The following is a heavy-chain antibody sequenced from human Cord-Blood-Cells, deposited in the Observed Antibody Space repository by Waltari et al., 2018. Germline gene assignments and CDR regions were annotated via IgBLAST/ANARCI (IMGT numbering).Heavy chain of an antibody. CDR3: ARDGGTRTSTIIRN. CDR2: IKPNSGGT. D-gene: IGHD2-2*01. CDR1: GYTFTGTY. V-gene: IGHV1-2*02. J-gene: IGHJ4*02. Sequence: QVQLVQSGAEVKKPGASVKVSCKASGYTFTGTYMPWVRQAPGQGLEWMGWIKPNSGGTNYAQKCQGRVTMTRDTSISTAYMELSRLRSDDTAVYYCARDGGTRTSTIIRNWGQGTLVTVSS.